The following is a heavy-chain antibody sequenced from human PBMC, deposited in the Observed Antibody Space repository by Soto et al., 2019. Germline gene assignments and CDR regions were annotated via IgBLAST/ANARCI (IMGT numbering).Heavy chain of an antibody. CDR3: ARHGLYGSDWDGLDV. CDR1: GYSFAGYW. V-gene: IGHV5-10-1*01. Sequence: GESLKISCKGSGYSFAGYWITWVRQKPGKGLEWMGRIDPSDSQTYYSPSFRGHVTISVTKSISTAYLQWSSLKASDTAIYYCARHGLYGSDWDGLDVWGQGTTVTVSS. D-gene: IGHD2-8*01. J-gene: IGHJ6*02. CDR2: IDPSDSQT.